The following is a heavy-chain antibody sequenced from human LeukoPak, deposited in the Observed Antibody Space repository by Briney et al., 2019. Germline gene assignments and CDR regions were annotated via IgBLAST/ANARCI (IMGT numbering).Heavy chain of an antibody. J-gene: IGHJ4*02. CDR2: IYYSGST. CDR1: GGSISSYY. CDR3: ARGSAAMVEFDY. Sequence: SETLSLTCTVSGGSISSYYWSWIRQPPGKGLEWIGYIYYSGSTNYNPSLKSRVTISVDTSKNQFSLKLSSVTAADTAVYYCARGSAAMVEFDYWGRGTLVTVSS. D-gene: IGHD5-18*01. V-gene: IGHV4-59*01.